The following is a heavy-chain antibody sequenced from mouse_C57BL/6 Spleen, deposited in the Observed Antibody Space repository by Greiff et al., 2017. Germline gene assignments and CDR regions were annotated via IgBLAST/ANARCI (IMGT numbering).Heavy chain of an antibody. CDR3: ASGQLRLGFAY. J-gene: IGHJ3*01. V-gene: IGHV1-59*01. CDR2: IDPSDSYT. CDR1: GYTFTSYW. Sequence: QVQLQQPGAELVRPGTSVKLSCKASGYTFTSYWMHWVKQRPGQGLEWIGVIDPSDSYTNYNQKFKGKATLTVDTSSSTAYMQLSSLTSEDSAVYYCASGQLRLGFAYWGQGTLVTVSA. D-gene: IGHD3-2*02.